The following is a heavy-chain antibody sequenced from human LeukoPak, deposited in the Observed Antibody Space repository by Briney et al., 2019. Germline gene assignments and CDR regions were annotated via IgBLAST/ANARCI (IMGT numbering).Heavy chain of an antibody. CDR3: ARDRSYGDYAYYYYYGMDV. CDR1: GFTFSNYA. V-gene: IGHV3-30*04. D-gene: IGHD4-17*01. Sequence: PGGSLRLSCAASGFTFSNYAMHWVRQAPGRGLEWMAVISYDGSNKYYVDSVKGRFTISRDNSKNTLYLQMNSLRAEDTAVYYCARDRSYGDYAYYYYYGMDVWGQGTTVTVSS. J-gene: IGHJ6*02. CDR2: ISYDGSNK.